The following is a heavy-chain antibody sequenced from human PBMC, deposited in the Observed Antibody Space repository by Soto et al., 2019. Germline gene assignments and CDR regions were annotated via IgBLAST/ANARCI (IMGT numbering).Heavy chain of an antibody. Sequence: SETLSLTCTVSGGSVSGYYWTWIRQSPGKGLEWIGYIYYTGATNYNPSLKSRGIISIDTSNNQFSLKLTSLTAADTAVYFCARGGGAIPSYYYGMDVWGQGTTVTVS. CDR2: IYYTGAT. V-gene: IGHV4-59*02. J-gene: IGHJ6*02. CDR1: GGSVSGYY. CDR3: ARGGGAIPSYYYGMDV. D-gene: IGHD3-16*01.